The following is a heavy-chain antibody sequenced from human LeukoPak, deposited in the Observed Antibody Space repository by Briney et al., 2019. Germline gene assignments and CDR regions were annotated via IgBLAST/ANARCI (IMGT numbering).Heavy chain of an antibody. CDR3: ARESRTYYYGSGSYSHWFDP. D-gene: IGHD3-10*01. CDR2: INPNSGGT. CDR1: GNTFTGYY. J-gene: IGHJ5*02. Sequence: ASVKVSCKASGNTFTGYYMHWVRQAPGQGLEWMGWINPNSGGTNYAQKFQGRVTMTRDTSISTAYMELSRLRSDDTAVYYCARESRTYYYGSGSYSHWFDPWGQGTLVTVSS. V-gene: IGHV1-2*02.